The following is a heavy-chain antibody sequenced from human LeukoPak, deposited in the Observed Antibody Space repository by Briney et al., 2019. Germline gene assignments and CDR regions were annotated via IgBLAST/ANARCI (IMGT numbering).Heavy chain of an antibody. CDR2: IRSNSDGGTI. CDR1: GFTFSTHA. Sequence: GGSLRLPCAASGFTFSTHAMHWVRQAPGKGLEWVGRIRSNSDGGTIDYAAPVKGRFTLSRDDSKTTLYLQMNSLQTEDTAVYYCARDLAWNGDAFDIWGQGTMVTVSS. CDR3: ARDLAWNGDAFDI. D-gene: IGHD1-1*01. V-gene: IGHV3-15*07. J-gene: IGHJ3*02.